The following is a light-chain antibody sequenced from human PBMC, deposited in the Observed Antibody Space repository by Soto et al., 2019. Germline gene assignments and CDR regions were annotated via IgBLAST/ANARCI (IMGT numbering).Light chain of an antibody. CDR2: WAS. CDR3: QQYYSIPKT. Sequence: DIVMTQSPDSLAVSLGERATINCKSRQSVLYDSNNKNYLAWYQQKPGQPPKLLIYWASTRESGVPDRFSGTGSGTDFTLTISSLQAEDVAVYYCQQYYSIPKTFGQGTKVDIK. CDR1: QSVLYDSNNKNY. J-gene: IGKJ1*01. V-gene: IGKV4-1*01.